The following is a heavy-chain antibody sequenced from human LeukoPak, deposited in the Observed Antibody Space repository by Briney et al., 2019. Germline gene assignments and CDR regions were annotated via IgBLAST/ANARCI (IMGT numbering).Heavy chain of an antibody. CDR1: GGSISSYY. CDR2: IYYSGST. V-gene: IGHV4-59*01. Sequence: SETLSLTCTVSGGSISSYYWSWIRQPPGKGLEWIGYIYYSGSTNYNPSLKSRVTISVDTSKNKLSLKLSSVTASDTALYYCARATYCSSPTCYNGYFQHWGQGTLVTVSP. D-gene: IGHD2-2*02. J-gene: IGHJ1*01. CDR3: ARATYCSSPTCYNGYFQH.